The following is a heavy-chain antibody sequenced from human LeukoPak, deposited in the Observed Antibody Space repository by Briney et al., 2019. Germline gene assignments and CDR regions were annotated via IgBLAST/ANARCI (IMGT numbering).Heavy chain of an antibody. J-gene: IGHJ4*02. CDR1: GFTFDDYA. V-gene: IGHV3-43*02. D-gene: IGHD1-26*01. CDR2: IGGDSHST. CDR3: ARVGHSGTYYAT. Sequence: GGSLRLSCAASGFTFDDYAMHWVRQAPGKGLEWVSLIGGDSHSTFYADSVKGRFTISRDNAKNSLYLQMNSLRAEDTAVYYCARVGHSGTYYATWGQGTLVTVSS.